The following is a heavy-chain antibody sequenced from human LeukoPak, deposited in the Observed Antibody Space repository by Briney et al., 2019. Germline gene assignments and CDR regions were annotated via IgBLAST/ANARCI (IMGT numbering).Heavy chain of an antibody. CDR1: GGSFSGYY. CDR3: ARVRTTIFGVVLPFDP. J-gene: IGHJ5*02. CDR2: INHSGST. Sequence: SSETLSLTCAVYGGSFSGYYWSWIRQPPGKGLEWIGEINHSGSTNYNPSLKSRVTISVDTSKNQFSLKLSSVTAADTAVYYCARVRTTIFGVVLPFDPWGQGTLVTVSS. D-gene: IGHD3-3*01. V-gene: IGHV4-34*01.